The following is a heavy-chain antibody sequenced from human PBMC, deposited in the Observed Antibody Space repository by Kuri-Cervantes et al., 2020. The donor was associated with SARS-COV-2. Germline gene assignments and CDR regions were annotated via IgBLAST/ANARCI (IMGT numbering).Heavy chain of an antibody. D-gene: IGHD4-17*01. CDR1: GGTFSSYA. CDR3: AREGLGYGAEYYYYMDV. CDR2: IIPIFGIA. J-gene: IGHJ6*03. V-gene: IGHV1-69*10. Sequence: SVKVSCKASGGTFSSYAISWVRQAPGLGLEWMGGIIPIFGIANYAQKFQGRVTITADKSTSTAYMELSSLRSEDTAVYYCAREGLGYGAEYYYYMDVWGKGTTVTVSS.